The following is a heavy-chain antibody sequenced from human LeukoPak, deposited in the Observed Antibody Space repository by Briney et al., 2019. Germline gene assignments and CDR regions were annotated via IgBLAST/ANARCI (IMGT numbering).Heavy chain of an antibody. CDR2: IYHSGST. V-gene: IGHV4-39*07. Sequence: SETLSLTCTVSGGSISSSYYYWGWIRQPPGKGLKWIGEIYHSGSTNYNPSLKSRVTISVDKSKNQFSLKLSSVTAADTAVYYCARNPLYCSSTSCLDYWAREPWSPSPQ. CDR1: GGSISSSYYY. J-gene: IGHJ4*02. D-gene: IGHD2-2*01. CDR3: ARNPLYCSSTSCLDY.